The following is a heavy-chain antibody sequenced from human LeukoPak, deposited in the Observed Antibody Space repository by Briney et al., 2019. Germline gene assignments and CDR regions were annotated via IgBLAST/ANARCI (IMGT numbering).Heavy chain of an antibody. CDR2: IKQDGSEK. Sequence: GGPLRLSCSASGFPFSSYWLSWVRQAPGKGLEWVANIKQDGSEKYYVDSVKGRFTISRDNAKKSLYLQMNRLRAEDTAVYYCARDPQVVVKLFDYWGQGTLVTVSS. CDR3: ARDPQVVVKLFDY. CDR1: GFPFSSYW. D-gene: IGHD3-22*01. J-gene: IGHJ4*02. V-gene: IGHV3-7*01.